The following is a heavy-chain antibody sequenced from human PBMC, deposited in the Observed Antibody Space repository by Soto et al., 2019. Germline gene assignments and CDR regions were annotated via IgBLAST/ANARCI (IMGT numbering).Heavy chain of an antibody. CDR2: MNPNSGNT. V-gene: IGHV1-8*01. D-gene: IGHD1-7*01. CDR3: ERGTRTTYV. CDR1: GYTFPSYD. Sequence: QVQLVQSGAEVKKPGASVKISCKASGYTFPSYDINWVRQAAGQGLEWMGWMNPNSGNTGYAQKFQGRVTMTRNTAISTADMELSSLRSEDTSVYYCERGTRTTYVWGQGTTGTVSS. J-gene: IGHJ6*02.